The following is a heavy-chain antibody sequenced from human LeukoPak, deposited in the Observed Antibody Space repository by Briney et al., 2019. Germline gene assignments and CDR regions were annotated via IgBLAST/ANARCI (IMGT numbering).Heavy chain of an antibody. Sequence: KTGGSLRLSCAASGFTFSSYAMNWVRQAPGKGLEWVSSISGSSTYIYYADSVRGRFTISRDNAKNSVFLQINNLRAEDTAIYYCARRGYYDSSGYDYWGQGTLVTVSS. CDR3: ARRGYYDSSGYDY. D-gene: IGHD3-22*01. CDR1: GFTFSSYA. J-gene: IGHJ4*02. CDR2: ISGSSTYI. V-gene: IGHV3-21*06.